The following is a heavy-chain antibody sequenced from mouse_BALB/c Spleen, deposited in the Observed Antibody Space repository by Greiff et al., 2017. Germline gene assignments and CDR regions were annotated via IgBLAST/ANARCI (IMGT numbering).Heavy chain of an antibody. CDR3: ARAGEVASYAMDY. Sequence: EVMLVESGGGLVKPGGSLKLSCAASGFTFSSYDMSWVRQTPEKRLEWVASISSGGSTYYPDRVKGRFTISRDNARNILYMQMSSLRSEDTAMYYGARAGEVASYAMDYWGQGTSVTVSS. D-gene: IGHD6-1*01. J-gene: IGHJ4*01. CDR2: ISSGGST. V-gene: IGHV5-6-5*01. CDR1: GFTFSSYD.